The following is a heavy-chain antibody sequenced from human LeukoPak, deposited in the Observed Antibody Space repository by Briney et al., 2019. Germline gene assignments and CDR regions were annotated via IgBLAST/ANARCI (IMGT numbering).Heavy chain of an antibody. CDR2: INQDGSER. V-gene: IGHV3-7*04. CDR3: AKDLVL. CDR1: GFTFRSYW. J-gene: IGHJ4*02. Sequence: GGSLRLPCAASGFTFRSYWMSWVRQAPGEGLECVANINQDGSERFYVDSVKGRFTISRDNAKNSLYLQMNRLRAEDTAVYYCAKDLVLGGQGTLVTVSS.